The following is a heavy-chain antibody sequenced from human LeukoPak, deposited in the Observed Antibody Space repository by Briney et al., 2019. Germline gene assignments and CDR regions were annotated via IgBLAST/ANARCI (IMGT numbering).Heavy chain of an antibody. CDR1: GYTFTGYY. D-gene: IGHD3-22*01. Sequence: ASVKVSCKASGYTFTGYYMHWVRQAPGQGLEWMGWINPNSGGTNYAQKFQGRVTMTRGTSISTAYMELSRLRSDDTAVYYCASTYYYDSSGYYFYGAFDIWGQGTMVTVSS. CDR3: ASTYYYDSSGYYFYGAFDI. J-gene: IGHJ3*02. V-gene: IGHV1-2*02. CDR2: INPNSGGT.